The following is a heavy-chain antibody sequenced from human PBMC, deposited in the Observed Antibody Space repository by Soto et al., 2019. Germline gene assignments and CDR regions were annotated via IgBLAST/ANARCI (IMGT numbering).Heavy chain of an antibody. CDR1: GXTFGSYT. V-gene: IGHV1-18*01. J-gene: IGHJ6*02. Sequence: ASVKVSCKASGXTFGSYTISWVRQAPGQGLEWMGWISAYNGNTNYAQKLQGRVTMTTDTSTSTAYMELRSLRSDDTAVYYCARDLVATIMARDYYDGMDVWGQATTVTVSS. CDR2: ISAYNGNT. CDR3: ARDLVATIMARDYYDGMDV. D-gene: IGHD5-12*01.